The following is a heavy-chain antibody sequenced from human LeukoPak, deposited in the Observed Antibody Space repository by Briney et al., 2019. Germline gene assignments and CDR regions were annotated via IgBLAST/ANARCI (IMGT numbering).Heavy chain of an antibody. V-gene: IGHV3-43*02. CDR1: GFTFDDYA. Sequence: PGGSLRLSCAASGFTFDDYAMHWVRQAPGKGLEWVSLISGDGGSTYYADSVKGRFTISRDNSKNSLYLQMNSLRTEDTALYHCAKDRLARVSSTTDYWGQGTLVTVSS. CDR3: AKDRLARVSSTTDY. J-gene: IGHJ4*02. CDR2: ISGDGGST. D-gene: IGHD2-2*01.